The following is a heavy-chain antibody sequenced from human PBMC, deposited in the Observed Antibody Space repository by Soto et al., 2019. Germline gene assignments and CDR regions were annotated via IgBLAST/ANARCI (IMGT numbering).Heavy chain of an antibody. Sequence: PGGSLRLSCAASGFTFSSYGMHWVRQAPGKGLEWVAVISYDGSNKYYADSVKGRFTISRDNSKNTLYLPMNSLRAEDTAVYYCAKEAVVVPAANLPDYWGQGTLVTVSS. CDR1: GFTFSSYG. D-gene: IGHD2-2*01. CDR2: ISYDGSNK. V-gene: IGHV3-30*18. J-gene: IGHJ4*02. CDR3: AKEAVVVPAANLPDY.